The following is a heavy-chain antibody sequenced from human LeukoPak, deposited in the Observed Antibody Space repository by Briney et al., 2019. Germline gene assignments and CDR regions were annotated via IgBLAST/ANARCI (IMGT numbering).Heavy chain of an antibody. J-gene: IGHJ6*03. CDR1: GYTFTSYD. D-gene: IGHD5-18*01. V-gene: IGHV1-8*03. CDR2: MNPNSGNT. Sequence: GASVKVSCKASGYTFTSYDINWVRQATGQGLEWMGWMNPNSGNTGYAQKFQGRVTITRNTSISTAYMELSSLRSEDTAVYYCARGVRGYSYGYYYYYYMDVWGKGTTATVSS. CDR3: ARGVRGYSYGYYYYYYMDV.